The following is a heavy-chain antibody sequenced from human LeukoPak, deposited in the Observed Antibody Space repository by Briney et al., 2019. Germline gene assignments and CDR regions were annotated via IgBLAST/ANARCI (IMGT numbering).Heavy chain of an antibody. CDR3: ARHQGTMIVVVMDAFDI. J-gene: IGHJ3*02. V-gene: IGHV4-59*08. D-gene: IGHD3-22*01. Sequence: PSETLSLTCTVSGGSISSFFWSWIRQPPGKGLEWIGYIIYSRSTNYNPSLKSRVTISVDTSKNQFSLKLSSVTAADTAEYYCARHQGTMIVVVMDAFDIWGQGTMVTVSS. CDR2: IIYSRST. CDR1: GGSISSFF.